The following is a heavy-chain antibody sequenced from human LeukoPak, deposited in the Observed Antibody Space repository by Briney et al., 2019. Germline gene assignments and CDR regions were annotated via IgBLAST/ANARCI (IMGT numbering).Heavy chain of an antibody. CDR2: IYSGGST. Sequence: QSGGSVRLSCAASGFTVSSNYMSWVRQAPGKGLEWVSVIYSGGSTYYADSVKGRFTISRDNSKNTLYLQMNSLRAEDTAVYYCARDSSSWYRWDYWGQGTLVTVSS. CDR3: ARDSSSWYRWDY. V-gene: IGHV3-66*01. D-gene: IGHD6-13*01. CDR1: GFTVSSNY. J-gene: IGHJ4*02.